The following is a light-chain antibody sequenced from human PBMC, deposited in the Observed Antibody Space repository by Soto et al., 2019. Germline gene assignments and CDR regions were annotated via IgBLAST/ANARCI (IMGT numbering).Light chain of an antibody. J-gene: IGLJ2*01. V-gene: IGLV2-14*01. Sequence: QSALTQPASVSGSPGQSITISCTGTSSDVGGYNYVSWYQQHPVKAPKLMIYEVSNRPSGVSNRFSGSKSGNTASLPISGLQAEDEADYYCSSYTTSSTLVVFGGGIQLTVL. CDR3: SSYTTSSTLVV. CDR1: SSDVGGYNY. CDR2: EVS.